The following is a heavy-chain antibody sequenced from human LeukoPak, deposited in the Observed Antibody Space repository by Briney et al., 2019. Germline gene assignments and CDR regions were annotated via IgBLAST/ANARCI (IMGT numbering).Heavy chain of an antibody. Sequence: SETLSLTCTVSGGSMSGYFWSWIRQPPGKGLEWIGYIYYSGSTNYNPSLKSRVTISVVTSKNQFSLKLSSVTAADTAVYYCARSITSSWYGDFQHWGQGTLVTVSS. D-gene: IGHD6-13*01. CDR1: GGSMSGYF. CDR2: IYYSGST. J-gene: IGHJ1*01. V-gene: IGHV4-59*01. CDR3: ARSITSSWYGDFQH.